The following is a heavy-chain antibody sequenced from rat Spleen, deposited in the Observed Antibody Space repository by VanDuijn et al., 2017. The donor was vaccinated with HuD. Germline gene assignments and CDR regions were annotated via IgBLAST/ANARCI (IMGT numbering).Heavy chain of an antibody. J-gene: IGHJ1*01. Sequence: EVQLVESGGDLVQPGRSLKLSCAASGFTFSNYYMAWVRQAPTRGLEWVATILYDTTNTYYRDSVRVRFTIPRDNAKNTLYLQMDSLRSEETATYYCARHPQLGAYWYFDFWGPGTMVTVSS. CDR2: ILYDTTNT. CDR3: ARHPQLGAYWYFDF. CDR1: GFTFSNYY. D-gene: IGHD5-1*01. V-gene: IGHV5-29*01.